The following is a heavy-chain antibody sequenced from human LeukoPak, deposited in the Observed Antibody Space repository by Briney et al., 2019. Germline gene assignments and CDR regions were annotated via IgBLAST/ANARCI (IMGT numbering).Heavy chain of an antibody. CDR2: ISAYNGNT. Sequence: RASVKVSCKASGYTFTSYGISWVRQAPGQGLEWMGWISAYNGNTNYAQKLQGRVTITTDTSTSTAYMELRSLRSDDTAVYYCARGVVRLGESWFDPWGQGTLVTVSS. D-gene: IGHD3-16*01. J-gene: IGHJ5*02. V-gene: IGHV1-18*01. CDR1: GYTFTSYG. CDR3: ARGVVRLGESWFDP.